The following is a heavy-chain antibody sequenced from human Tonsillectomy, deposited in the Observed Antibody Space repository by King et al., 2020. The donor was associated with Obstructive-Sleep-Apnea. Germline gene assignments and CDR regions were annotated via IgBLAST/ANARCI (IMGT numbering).Heavy chain of an antibody. CDR3: ARRLRIEYFQH. CDR1: GGSISSRSYY. CDR2: IYYSGST. V-gene: IGHV4-39*01. Sequence: LQLQESGPGLVKPSETLSLTCTVSGGSISSRSYYWGWIRQPPGKGLEWIGSIYYSGSTFYNPSLKSRVTISVDTSKNQFSLKLSSVTAADTAVYYCARRLRIEYFQHWGQGTLVTVSS. J-gene: IGHJ1*01.